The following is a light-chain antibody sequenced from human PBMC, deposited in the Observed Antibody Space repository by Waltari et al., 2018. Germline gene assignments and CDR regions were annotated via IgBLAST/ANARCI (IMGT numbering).Light chain of an antibody. V-gene: IGLV1-40*01. CDR2: SNT. J-gene: IGLJ2*01. CDR3: QSYDSSQRCVV. CDR1: SSNVRAGSD. Sequence: QSVLTQPPSVSGAPGQRVTISCTGTSSNVRAGSDVHRYQPLPGTAPKPLIYSNTDRPAGVPDRFSGSSSGTSASLAITGLQAEDEADYYCQSYDSSQRCVVFGGGTKLTVL.